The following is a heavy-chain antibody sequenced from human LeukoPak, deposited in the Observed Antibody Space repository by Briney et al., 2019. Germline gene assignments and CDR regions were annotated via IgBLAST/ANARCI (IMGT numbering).Heavy chain of an antibody. V-gene: IGHV1-18*01. CDR2: ISAYNGNT. CDR1: GYTFTSYG. Sequence: GASVTVSCKASGYTFTSYGISWVGQAPGQGLEGMGWISAYNGNTNYAQKLQGRVTMTTDTSTSTAYMELRSLRSDDTAVYYCARDSSVPAANAAFDIWGQGTMVTVSS. CDR3: ARDSSVPAANAAFDI. J-gene: IGHJ3*02. D-gene: IGHD2-2*01.